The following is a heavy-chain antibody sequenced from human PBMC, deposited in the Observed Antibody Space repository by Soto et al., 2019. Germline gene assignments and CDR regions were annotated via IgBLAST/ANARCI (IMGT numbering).Heavy chain of an antibody. Sequence: SETLSLTCTVSGDSISNYYWTWIRQSAGKGLEWIGRMSATGGAAYNPSLKSRLTLSRDTSKNELSLSLKFVTAADTAVYFCTRDRSGTPDIWGQGTMVTVSS. J-gene: IGHJ3*02. V-gene: IGHV4-4*07. CDR3: TRDRSGTPDI. CDR2: MSATGGA. CDR1: GDSISNYY. D-gene: IGHD1-26*01.